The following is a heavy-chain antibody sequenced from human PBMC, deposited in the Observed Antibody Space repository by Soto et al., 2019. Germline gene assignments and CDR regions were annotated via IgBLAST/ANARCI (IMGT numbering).Heavy chain of an antibody. D-gene: IGHD4-17*01. V-gene: IGHV1-3*04. Sequence: QVQLVQSGAEVKKPGASVKVSCKASGYTFTSYAMHWVRQAPGQRLEWMGWINTGNGNTKSSQRFQGRVTITRDTSASTAYMDLSSLRSEDTAVYYCARGLFGLDYGDYVSLEGFDYWGQGTLVTVSS. J-gene: IGHJ4*02. CDR1: GYTFTSYA. CDR3: ARGLFGLDYGDYVSLEGFDY. CDR2: INTGNGNT.